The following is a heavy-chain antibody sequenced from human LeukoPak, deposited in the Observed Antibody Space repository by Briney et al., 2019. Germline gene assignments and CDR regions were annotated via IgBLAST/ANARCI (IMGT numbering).Heavy chain of an antibody. D-gene: IGHD6-25*01. CDR1: GNSISGYY. CDR3: ARGGQRFDP. CDR2: IYSSEIT. J-gene: IGHJ5*02. V-gene: IGHV4-4*07. Sequence: PSETLSLTCTVSGNSISGYYWSWIRQPAGKGLEWIGRIYSSEITNYSTSLKSRVTMSIDTSKNQFSLKLSAVTAADTAVYYCARGGQRFDPWGQGTLVTVSS.